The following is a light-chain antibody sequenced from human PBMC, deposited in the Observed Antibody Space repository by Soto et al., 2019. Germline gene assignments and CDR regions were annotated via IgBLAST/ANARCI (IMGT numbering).Light chain of an antibody. CDR2: EVS. CDR3: ISYTASSARV. CDR1: SSDVGGYNY. V-gene: IGLV2-14*01. J-gene: IGLJ3*02. Sequence: QSALTQPASVSGSPGQSITISCTGTSSDVGGYNYVSWYQQHPGKAPKLMIYEVSNRPSGFSNRFSGSKSGNTASLTISGLQAEDEADYYCISYTASSARVFGGGTKLTVL.